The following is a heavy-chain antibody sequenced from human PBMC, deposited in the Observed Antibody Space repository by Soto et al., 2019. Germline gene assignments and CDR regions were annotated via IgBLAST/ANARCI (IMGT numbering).Heavy chain of an antibody. Sequence: ASVKVSCKASGYTFTSYDINWVRQATGQGLEWMGWMNPNSGNTGYAQKFQGRVTMTRNTSISTAYMELSSLRSEDTAVYYCARADGVRGIYYYYYMDVWGKGTTVTVSS. CDR3: ARADGVRGIYYYYYMDV. CDR1: GYTFTSYD. J-gene: IGHJ6*03. V-gene: IGHV1-8*01. D-gene: IGHD3-10*01. CDR2: MNPNSGNT.